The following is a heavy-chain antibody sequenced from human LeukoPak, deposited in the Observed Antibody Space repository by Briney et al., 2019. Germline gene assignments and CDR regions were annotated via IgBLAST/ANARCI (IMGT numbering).Heavy chain of an antibody. Sequence: SETLSLTCAVSGASISGSNYYWGWIRQPPGKGLEWIGNIYSSGSTYYNASLQSRVTISIDTSKNQFSLRLSSVTAADTAVYYCARRSGRGTYNWFDPWGQGTLVTVSS. CDR1: GASISGSNYY. D-gene: IGHD3-10*01. CDR2: IYSSGST. CDR3: ARRSGRGTYNWFDP. V-gene: IGHV4-39*01. J-gene: IGHJ5*02.